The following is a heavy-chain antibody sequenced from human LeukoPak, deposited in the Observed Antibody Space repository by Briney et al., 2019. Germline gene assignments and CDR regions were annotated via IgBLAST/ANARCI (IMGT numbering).Heavy chain of an antibody. CDR3: AKDHSSGWGRDYYYYYMDV. CDR1: GFTVSSNY. J-gene: IGHJ6*03. Sequence: GGSLRLSCAASGFTVSSNYMNWVRQAPGKGLEWVALTWYDGTYKYYADSVKGRFTISRDNSNNTLYLQMNSLRAEDTAVYYCAKDHSSGWGRDYYYYYMDVWGKGTTVTVSS. V-gene: IGHV3-33*06. D-gene: IGHD6-19*01. CDR2: TWYDGTYK.